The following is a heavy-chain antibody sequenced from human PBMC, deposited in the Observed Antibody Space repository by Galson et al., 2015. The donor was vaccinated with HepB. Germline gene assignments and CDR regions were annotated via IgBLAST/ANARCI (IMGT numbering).Heavy chain of an antibody. Sequence: SLRLSCAASKFTFNSYAMSWVRQAPGKGLEWVSAISGSGSSTYHADSVKGRFAISRDNSKNTLYMQMNSLRAEDTATYYCAKAAAVDTAMVTKRGFYYYGMDVWGQGTTVTVSS. V-gene: IGHV3-23*01. J-gene: IGHJ6*02. D-gene: IGHD5-18*01. CDR3: AKAAAVDTAMVTKRGFYYYGMDV. CDR2: ISGSGSST. CDR1: KFTFNSYA.